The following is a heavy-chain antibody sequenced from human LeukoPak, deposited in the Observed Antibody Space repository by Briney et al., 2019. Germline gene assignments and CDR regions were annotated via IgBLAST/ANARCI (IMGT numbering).Heavy chain of an antibody. Sequence: SETLSLTCTVSGGSISDSNYYWGWIRQPPDKGLEWIASIYFTGSTYYNPSLKSRVTISVDTSKNQFSLKLCSVTAADTAVYYCARRPRSAAFDSWGQGTLVTVSS. CDR1: GGSISDSNYY. CDR3: ARRPRSAAFDS. V-gene: IGHV4-39*01. CDR2: IYFTGST. J-gene: IGHJ4*02.